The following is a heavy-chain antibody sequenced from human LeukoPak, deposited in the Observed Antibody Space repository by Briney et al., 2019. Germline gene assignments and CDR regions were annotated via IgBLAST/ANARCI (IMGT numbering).Heavy chain of an antibody. CDR2: GYYSGST. J-gene: IGHJ4*02. Sequence: SETLSLTCTVSGGSISSSSYYWGWIRQPPGKGLEWIGSGYYSGSTYYNPSLKSRVTISVDTSKNQFSLKLSSVTAADTAVYYCARAVSVAAAGKKFDYWGQGTLVTVSS. D-gene: IGHD6-13*01. CDR3: ARAVSVAAAGKKFDY. V-gene: IGHV4-39*07. CDR1: GGSISSSSYY.